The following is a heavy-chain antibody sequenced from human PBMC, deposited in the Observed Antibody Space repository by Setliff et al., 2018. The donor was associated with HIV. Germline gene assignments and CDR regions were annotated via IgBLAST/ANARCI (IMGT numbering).Heavy chain of an antibody. CDR1: GGSISSGGYY. V-gene: IGHV4-31*03. CDR2: IYYSGST. CDR3: ARRGPGDQTWFDP. Sequence: SENLSLTCTVSGGSISSGGYYWSWIRQHPGKGLEWIGYIYYSGSTYYDPSLKSRVTISVDTSKNQFSLRLSSMTAADTAVFYCARRGPGDQTWFDPWGQGILVTVSS. J-gene: IGHJ5*02. D-gene: IGHD7-27*01.